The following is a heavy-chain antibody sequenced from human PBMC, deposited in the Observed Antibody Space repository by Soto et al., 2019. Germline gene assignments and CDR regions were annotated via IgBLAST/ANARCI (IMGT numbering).Heavy chain of an antibody. CDR2: IYQRGST. CDR3: AKSGDYGLNAFDL. Sequence: KTSETLSLTCTVSNYSISSGYYWGWIRQPPGKGLEWIGCIYQRGSTFYSPSLKSRITMSMDTSKNHFSLNLRSVTAADTAVYYCAKSGDYGLNAFDLSGQAPMVTVSS. V-gene: IGHV4-38-2*02. CDR1: NYSISSGYY. D-gene: IGHD4-17*01. J-gene: IGHJ3*01.